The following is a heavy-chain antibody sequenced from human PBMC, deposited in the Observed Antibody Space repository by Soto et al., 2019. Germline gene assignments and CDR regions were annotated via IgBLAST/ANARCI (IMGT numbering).Heavy chain of an antibody. J-gene: IGHJ6*02. D-gene: IGHD5-12*01. CDR1: RFTLASYS. V-gene: IGHV1-18*01. CDR3: ARRDAGRDGYDYCYYYYGMDV. CDR2: ISAYNGNT. Sequence: SAKPSSKDSRFTLASYSISSVRQAHGQGLEWMGWISAYNGNTNYAQKLQGRVTMTTDTSTSTAYMELRSLRSDDTAVYYCARRDAGRDGYDYCYYYYGMDVWGQGSTDIVSS.